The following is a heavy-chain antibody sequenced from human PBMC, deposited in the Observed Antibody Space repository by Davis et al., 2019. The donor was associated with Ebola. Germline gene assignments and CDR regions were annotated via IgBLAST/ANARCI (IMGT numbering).Heavy chain of an antibody. D-gene: IGHD6-19*01. CDR1: GYTFTNYG. Sequence: ASVKVSCKASGYTFTNYGISWVRQAPGQGLEWMGWISADNEQQAAGQGLECMGRISADNDNTKYAQKLQGRVTMTTDTSTSTAYMELRDLRSDDTTLYYCARGAQWLGMPFDYWGQGTLVTVSS. CDR2: ISADNDNT. J-gene: IGHJ4*02. CDR3: ARGAQWLGMPFDY. V-gene: IGHV1-18*04.